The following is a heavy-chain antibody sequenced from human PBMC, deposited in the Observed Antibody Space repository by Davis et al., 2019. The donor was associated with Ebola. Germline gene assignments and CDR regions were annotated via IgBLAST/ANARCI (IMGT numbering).Heavy chain of an antibody. CDR1: GGTFSSYT. Sequence: AASVKVSCKASGGTFSSYTISWVRQAPGQGLEWMGIINPSGGSTSYAQKFQGRVTMTRDTSTSTVYMELSRLRSDDTAVYYCARGQPAYDSSGYYSEYYYYYGMDVWGKGTTVTVSS. J-gene: IGHJ6*04. D-gene: IGHD3-22*01. CDR3: ARGQPAYDSSGYYSEYYYYYGMDV. CDR2: INPSGGST. V-gene: IGHV1-46*01.